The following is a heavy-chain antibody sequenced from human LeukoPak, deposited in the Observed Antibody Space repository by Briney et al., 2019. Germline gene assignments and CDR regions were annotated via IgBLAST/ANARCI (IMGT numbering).Heavy chain of an antibody. J-gene: IGHJ6*03. CDR3: ARVTLYYDILTGYPHRYYYMDV. CDR2: INHSGST. CDR1: GGSISSSSYY. Sequence: PSETLSLTCTVSGGSISSSSYYWGWIRQPPGKGLEWIGEINHSGSTNYNPSLKSRVTISVDTSKNQFSLKLSSVTAADTAVYYCARVTLYYDILTGYPHRYYYMDVWGKGTTVTVSS. V-gene: IGHV4-39*07. D-gene: IGHD3-9*01.